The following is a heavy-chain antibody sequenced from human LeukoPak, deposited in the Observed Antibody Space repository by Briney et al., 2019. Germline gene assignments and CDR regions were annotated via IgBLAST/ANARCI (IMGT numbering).Heavy chain of an antibody. CDR1: GFTFSSYS. J-gene: IGHJ3*02. D-gene: IGHD3-10*01. Sequence: GGSLRLSCAASGFTFSSYSMNWVRQAPGKGLEWVSSISSSSSYIYYADSVKGRFTISRDNAKNSLYLQMNSLGAEDTAVYYCARTISEDQSHDAFDIWGQGTMVTVSS. V-gene: IGHV3-21*01. CDR2: ISSSSSYI. CDR3: ARTISEDQSHDAFDI.